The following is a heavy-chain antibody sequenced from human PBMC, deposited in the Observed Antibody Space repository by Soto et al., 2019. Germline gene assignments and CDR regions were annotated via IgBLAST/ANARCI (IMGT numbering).Heavy chain of an antibody. J-gene: IGHJ6*02. CDR2: IYYSGST. D-gene: IGHD5-18*01. Sequence: SETLSLTCTVSGGSISSGDYYWSWTRQPPGKGLEWIGYIYYSGSTYYNPSLKSRVTISVDTSKNQFSLKLSSVTAADTAVYYCARGVDTLGYYGMDVWGQGTTVTVSS. CDR3: ARGVDTLGYYGMDV. CDR1: GGSISSGDYY. V-gene: IGHV4-30-4*01.